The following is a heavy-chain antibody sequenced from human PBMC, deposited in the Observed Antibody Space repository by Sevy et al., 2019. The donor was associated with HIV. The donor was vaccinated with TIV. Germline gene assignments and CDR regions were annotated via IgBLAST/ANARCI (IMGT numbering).Heavy chain of an antibody. CDR2: ISYDGSNK. CDR1: GFTFDSFA. V-gene: IGHV3-30*03. Sequence: GGSLRLSCTASGFTFDSFAMHWVRQAPGKGLEWVAVISYDGSNKYYADSVKGRSTISRDNSKDTLFLQMNSLRAEDTALYYCARVSENYDYGDYQSALDIWGQGTMVTVSS. CDR3: ARVSENYDYGDYQSALDI. D-gene: IGHD4-17*01. J-gene: IGHJ3*02.